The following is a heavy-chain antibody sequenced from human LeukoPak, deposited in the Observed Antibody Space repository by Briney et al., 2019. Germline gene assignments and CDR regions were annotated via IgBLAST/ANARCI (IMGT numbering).Heavy chain of an antibody. CDR3: ARRPVSRTLDY. V-gene: IGHV3-23*01. Sequence: GGSLRLSCAASGFIFSTYVMTWFRQAPGRGLEWVASILESGARTYYPDSVKGRFTISRDNSKNTLYLQMNSLTAEDTAIYYCARRPVSRTLDYWGQGTLVTVSS. J-gene: IGHJ4*02. CDR1: GFIFSTYV. CDR2: ILESGART.